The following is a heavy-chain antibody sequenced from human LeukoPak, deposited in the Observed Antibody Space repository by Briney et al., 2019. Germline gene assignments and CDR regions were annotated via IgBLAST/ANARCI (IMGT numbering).Heavy chain of an antibody. CDR3: ARASVDTATGFDY. J-gene: IGHJ4*02. CDR2: IYHSGST. CDR1: GFTFSSYA. D-gene: IGHD5-18*01. Sequence: LRLSCAASGFTFSSYAMSWIRQPPGKGLEWIGYIYHSGSTYYNPSLKSRVTISVDRSKNQFSLKLSSVTAADTAVYYCARASVDTATGFDYWGQGTLVTVSS. V-gene: IGHV4-30-2*01.